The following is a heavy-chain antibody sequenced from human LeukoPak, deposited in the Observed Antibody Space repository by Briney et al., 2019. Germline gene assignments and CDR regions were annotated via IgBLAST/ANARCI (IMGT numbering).Heavy chain of an antibody. CDR3: AGDQTRVERWLQFYYMDV. V-gene: IGHV3-7*01. J-gene: IGHJ6*03. CDR2: IKQDGSEK. Sequence: PGGSLRLSCAASGFTFSSYWMSWVRQAPGKGLEWVANIKQDGSEKYYVDSVKGRFTISRDNAKNSLYLQMNSLRAEDTAVYYCAGDQTRVERWLQFYYMDVWGKGTTVTVSS. D-gene: IGHD5-24*01. CDR1: GFTFSSYW.